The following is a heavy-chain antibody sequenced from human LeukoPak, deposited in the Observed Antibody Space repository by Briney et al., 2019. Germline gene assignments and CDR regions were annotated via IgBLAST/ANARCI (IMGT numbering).Heavy chain of an antibody. CDR3: ARWAYCGGDCFYYYGMDV. CDR1: GGTFSSYA. D-gene: IGHD2-21*02. J-gene: IGHJ6*02. CDR2: IIPILGIA. V-gene: IGHV1-69*04. Sequence: SVKVSCKASGGTFSSYAISWVRQAPGQGLEWMGRIIPILGIANYAQKFQGRVTITADKSTSTAYMELSSLRSEDTAVYYCARWAYCGGDCFYYYGMDVWGQGTTVTVSS.